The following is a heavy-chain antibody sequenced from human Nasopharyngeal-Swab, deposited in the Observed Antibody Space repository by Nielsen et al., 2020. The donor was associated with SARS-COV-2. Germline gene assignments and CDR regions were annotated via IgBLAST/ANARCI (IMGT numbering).Heavy chain of an antibody. V-gene: IGHV3-64D*06. D-gene: IGHD3-10*01. J-gene: IGHJ4*02. CDR2: ISSNGGST. Sequence: WIRQPPGKGLEYVSAISSNGGSTYYADSVKGRFTISRDNSKNTLYLQMSSLRAEDTAVYYCVKVPYGSGSYPSYCFDYWGQGTLVTVSS. CDR3: VKVPYGSGSYPSYCFDY.